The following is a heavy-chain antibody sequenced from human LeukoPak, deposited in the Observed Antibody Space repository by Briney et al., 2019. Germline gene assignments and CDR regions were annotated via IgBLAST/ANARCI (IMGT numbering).Heavy chain of an antibody. CDR1: GFTFNYYA. Sequence: PGGSLRLSCAASGFTFNYYALHWVRQAPGKGLEWVAVISVDGGQTSYADSVKGRFTVSRDNSKNTRNLQMHSLRAEDTAVYFCAGEDNYLYEYSYYYMDVWGRGTTVTVSS. J-gene: IGHJ6*03. D-gene: IGHD1-1*01. V-gene: IGHV3-30*04. CDR2: ISVDGGQT. CDR3: AGEDNYLYEYSYYYMDV.